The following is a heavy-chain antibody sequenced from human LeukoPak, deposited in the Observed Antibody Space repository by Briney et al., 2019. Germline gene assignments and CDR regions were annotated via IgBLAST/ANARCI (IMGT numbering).Heavy chain of an antibody. D-gene: IGHD2-2*01. J-gene: IGHJ6*03. Sequence: SETQSLTCAVYGGSVSGYYWSWIRQPPGKGLEWIGEINHSGSTNYNPSLKSRVTISVDTSKNQFSLKLSSVTAADTAVYYCARGRYCSSTSCFPIDYYYMDVWGKGTTVTVSS. CDR2: INHSGST. CDR3: ARGRYCSSTSCFPIDYYYMDV. V-gene: IGHV4-34*01. CDR1: GGSVSGYY.